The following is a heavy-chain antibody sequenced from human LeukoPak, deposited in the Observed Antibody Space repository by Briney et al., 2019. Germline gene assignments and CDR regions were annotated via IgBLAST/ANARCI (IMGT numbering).Heavy chain of an antibody. V-gene: IGHV3-30-3*01. D-gene: IGHD5-12*01. CDR2: ISYDGSNK. CDR3: ARAGSVVATMGDY. CDR1: GFTFSSYA. J-gene: IGHJ4*02. Sequence: QPGGSLRLSCAASGFTFSSYAMHWVRQAPGKGLEWVAVISYDGSNKYYADSVKGRFTISRDNSKNTLYLQMNSLRAEDTAVYYCARAGSVVATMGDYWGQGTLVTVSS.